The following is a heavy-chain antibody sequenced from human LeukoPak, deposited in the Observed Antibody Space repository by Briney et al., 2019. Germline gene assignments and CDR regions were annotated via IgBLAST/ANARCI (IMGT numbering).Heavy chain of an antibody. CDR3: AAQPCINGICYLNY. D-gene: IGHD2-8*01. Sequence: GGSLRLSCAASGFTFSDHAMHWVRQAPGKGLEWVTVISYHARDQFYADSVKGRFTVSRDNSRNTLYLQMNSLRAEDSAVYYCAAQPCINGICYLNYWGQGTLVTVSS. CDR1: GFTFSDHA. CDR2: ISYHARDQ. J-gene: IGHJ4*02. V-gene: IGHV3-30*19.